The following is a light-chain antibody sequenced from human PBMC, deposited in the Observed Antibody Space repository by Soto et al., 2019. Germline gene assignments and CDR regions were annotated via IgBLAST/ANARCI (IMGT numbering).Light chain of an antibody. CDR3: QQYDKWPYS. V-gene: IGKV3-15*01. CDR2: DAS. CDR1: QTFSSK. Sequence: EVVLTQSPATLSVSPGERATLSCRASQTFSSKLAWYQQKPGQPPRLLIYDASSRATGIPVRFSGSGSGTEFTLTISSLQSEDFVVYYCQQYDKWPYSFGQGTKLEL. J-gene: IGKJ2*03.